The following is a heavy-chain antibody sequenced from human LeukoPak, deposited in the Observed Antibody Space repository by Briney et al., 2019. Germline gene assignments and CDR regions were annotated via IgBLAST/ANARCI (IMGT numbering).Heavy chain of an antibody. CDR3: VREDYGAVYFDY. CDR2: IAYDGSNE. Sequence: PGGSLRLSCAASGFTFSSYAMHWVRQAPGKGLEWVAVIAYDGSNEYHADSVKGRFTISRDNSKNTLYLQMNSLTTEDTAVYFCVREDYGAVYFDYWGQGTLVTVSS. CDR1: GFTFSSYA. J-gene: IGHJ4*02. D-gene: IGHD4-17*01. V-gene: IGHV3-30*04.